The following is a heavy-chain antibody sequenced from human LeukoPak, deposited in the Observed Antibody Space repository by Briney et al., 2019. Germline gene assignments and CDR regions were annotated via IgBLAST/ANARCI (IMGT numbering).Heavy chain of an antibody. Sequence: SQTLSLTCTVSGGSIGSGDYYWSWIRQPPGKGLEWIGYIYYSGSTYYNPSLKSRVTISVDTSKNQFSLKLSSVTAADTAVYYCATHRGDSGSYYDAYYFDYWGQGTLVTVSS. J-gene: IGHJ4*02. D-gene: IGHD1-26*01. V-gene: IGHV4-30-4*01. CDR3: ATHRGDSGSYYDAYYFDY. CDR1: GGSIGSGDYY. CDR2: IYYSGST.